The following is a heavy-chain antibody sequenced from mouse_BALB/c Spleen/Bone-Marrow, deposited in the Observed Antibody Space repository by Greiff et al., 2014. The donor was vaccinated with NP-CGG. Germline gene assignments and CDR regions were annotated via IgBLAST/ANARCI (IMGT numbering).Heavy chain of an antibody. V-gene: IGHV1-5*01. D-gene: IGHD1-2*01. J-gene: IGHJ2*01. CDR2: IYPGNSDT. CDR3: TRLCHYYGYIFDY. Sequence: EVKLVESGTVLARPGASVKMSCKASGYSFTSYWMHWVKQRPGQGLECIGAIYPGNSDTTYNQQFKGKAKLTAVTSASTAYMELSSLTNEDSAVYYCTRLCHYYGYIFDYWGQGTTLTVSS. CDR1: GYSFTSYW.